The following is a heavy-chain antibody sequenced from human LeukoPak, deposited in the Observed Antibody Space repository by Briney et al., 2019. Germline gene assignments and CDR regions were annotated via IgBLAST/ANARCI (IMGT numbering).Heavy chain of an antibody. CDR3: ARGVGYCSSTSCRDYYYYMDV. CDR2: MNPNSGNT. V-gene: IGHV1-8*03. Sequence: ASVKVSCKASGYTFTSYDINWVRQATGQGLEWMGWMNPNSGNTGYAQKFQGRVTITRNTPISTAYMELSSLRSEDTAVYYCARGVGYCSSTSCRDYYYYMDVWGKGTTVTVSS. J-gene: IGHJ6*03. D-gene: IGHD2-2*01. CDR1: GYTFTSYD.